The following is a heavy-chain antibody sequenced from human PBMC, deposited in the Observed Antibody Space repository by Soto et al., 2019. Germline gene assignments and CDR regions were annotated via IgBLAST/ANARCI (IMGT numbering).Heavy chain of an antibody. CDR2: ISSSSSTI. CDR3: ASIPPGERSYSNYGPGPLYYYYGMDV. V-gene: IGHV3-48*02. J-gene: IGHJ6*02. Sequence: GGSLRLSCAASGFTFSSYSMNWVRQAPGKGLEWVSYISSSSSTIYYADSVKGRFTISRDNAKNSLYLQMNSLRDEDTAVYYCASIPPGERSYSNYGPGPLYYYYGMDVWGQGTTVTVSS. CDR1: GFTFSSYS. D-gene: IGHD4-4*01.